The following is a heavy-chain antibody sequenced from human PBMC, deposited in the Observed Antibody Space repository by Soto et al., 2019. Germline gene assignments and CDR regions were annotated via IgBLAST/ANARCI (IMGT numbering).Heavy chain of an antibody. Sequence: PGGSLRLSCSASGFTFSSYAMHWVRQAPGKGLGYVSAISSNGGSTYYAGSVKGRFTISRDNSKTTLYLQMSSLRAEDTAVYYCANSRRKGGLGDCSSTRCYGAYYYYGMDVWGQGTTVTVSS. J-gene: IGHJ6*02. D-gene: IGHD2-2*01. CDR1: GFTFSSYA. CDR3: ANSRRKGGLGDCSSTRCYGAYYYYGMDV. V-gene: IGHV3-64D*06. CDR2: ISSNGGST.